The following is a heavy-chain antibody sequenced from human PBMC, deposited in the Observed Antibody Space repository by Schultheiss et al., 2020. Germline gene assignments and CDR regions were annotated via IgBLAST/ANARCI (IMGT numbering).Heavy chain of an antibody. D-gene: IGHD3-10*01. CDR3: ARGRRLLWFGDSHY. V-gene: IGHV1-2*06. Sequence: ASVKVSCKASGYKFTDYYLHWVRLAPGQGLEWMGRINPNSGGTNYAQKFQGRVTMTRDTSISTAYMELSRLRSDDTAVYYCARGRRLLWFGDSHYWGQGTLVTVSS. J-gene: IGHJ4*02. CDR1: GYKFTDYY. CDR2: INPNSGGT.